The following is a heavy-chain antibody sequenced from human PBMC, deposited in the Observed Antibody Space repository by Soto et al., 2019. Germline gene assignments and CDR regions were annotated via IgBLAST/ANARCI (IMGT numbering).Heavy chain of an antibody. CDR3: ARLLGYCSGGSCGGPPTNFDY. CDR2: IVPMNGSP. D-gene: IGHD2-15*01. Sequence: SVKVSCKASGGMFYSSAINWVRQAPGQGLEWMGGIVPMNGSPKYAQEFLGRVTISADASATTAYMDLSGLKSEDTAVYYCARLLGYCSGGSCGGPPTNFDYWGQGTLVTVSS. CDR1: GGMFYSSA. J-gene: IGHJ4*02. V-gene: IGHV1-69*13.